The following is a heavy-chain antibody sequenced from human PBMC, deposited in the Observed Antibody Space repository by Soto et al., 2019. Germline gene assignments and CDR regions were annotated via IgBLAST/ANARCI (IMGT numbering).Heavy chain of an antibody. J-gene: IGHJ4*02. CDR1: GFTFSRFA. V-gene: IGHV3-30-3*01. CDR2: VSYDGNNK. Sequence: SGGSLRLSCAASGFTFSRFALHWVRQAPGKGLEWVALVSYDGNNKFYADSVKGRFTISRDNSKKTLHLQMNGLRPEDTAVYYCATPTSSPYLAYWGQGTLVTVSS. CDR3: ATPTSSPYLAY. D-gene: IGHD2-2*01.